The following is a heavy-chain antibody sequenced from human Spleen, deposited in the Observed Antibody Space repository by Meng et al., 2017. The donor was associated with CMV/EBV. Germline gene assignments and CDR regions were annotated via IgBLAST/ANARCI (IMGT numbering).Heavy chain of an antibody. CDR2: INHSGST. Sequence: AVDGGSFNAYYWNWIRQLPGKGLQWIGEINHSGSTNNNPSLKSRVTISVDTSKNQFSLRVSSVTAADTAVYYCARGRGLTTTHYFDYWGQGTLVTVSS. CDR3: ARGRGLTTTHYFDY. CDR1: GGSFNAYY. J-gene: IGHJ4*02. V-gene: IGHV4-34*01. D-gene: IGHD1-1*01.